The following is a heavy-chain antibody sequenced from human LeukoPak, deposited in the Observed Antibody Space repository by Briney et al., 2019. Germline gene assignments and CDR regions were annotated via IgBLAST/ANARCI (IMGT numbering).Heavy chain of an antibody. CDR2: INPIGGST. CDR1: GYIFTSYF. D-gene: IGHD5-18*01. V-gene: IGHV1-46*01. CDR3: ARALPHRRLMDTTMEQHWFDP. J-gene: IGHJ5*02. Sequence: GSVKVSCKASGYIFTSYFMHWVRQAPGQGLEWMGLINPIGGSTRYAQKFQGRVTMTRDMSTSTVYMELSSLRSEDTAVYYCARALPHRRLMDTTMEQHWFDPWGQGTLVTVSS.